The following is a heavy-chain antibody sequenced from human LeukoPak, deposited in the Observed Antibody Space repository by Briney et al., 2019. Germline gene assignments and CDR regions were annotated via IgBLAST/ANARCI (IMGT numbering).Heavy chain of an antibody. CDR3: ARGLVTMVRGVRPNDAFDI. Sequence: PSETLSLTCTVSGGSISSGDYYWSWIRQPPGKGLEWIGYIYYSGSTYYNPSLKSRVTISVDTSKNQFSLKLSSVTAADTAVYYCARGLVTMVRGVRPNDAFDIWGQGTMVTVSS. V-gene: IGHV4-30-4*08. CDR1: GGSISSGDYY. J-gene: IGHJ3*02. D-gene: IGHD3-10*01. CDR2: IYYSGST.